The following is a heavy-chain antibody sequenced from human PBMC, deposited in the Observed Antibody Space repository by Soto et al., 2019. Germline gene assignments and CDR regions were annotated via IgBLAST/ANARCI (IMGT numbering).Heavy chain of an antibody. CDR2: ISYDGTNK. V-gene: IGHV3-30*18. J-gene: IGHJ6*02. CDR1: GFTFSTYG. CDR3: AKDLQSYGDYDYYCYGMDV. Sequence: QVQLVDSGGGEVQPGRSLTISCAASGFTFSTYGMHWVRQTPGKGLEWVAVISYDGTNKFYSDSVKGRFTISRDNFKNTQSLQMNSLRADDTAVYSCAKDLQSYGDYDYYCYGMDVWGLGTRVTVSS. D-gene: IGHD4-17*01.